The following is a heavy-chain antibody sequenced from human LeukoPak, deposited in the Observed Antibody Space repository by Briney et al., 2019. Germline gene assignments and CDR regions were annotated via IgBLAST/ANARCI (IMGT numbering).Heavy chain of an antibody. Sequence: TFNSCSSSYIYYSDSVKGRFTVSRDNAKNSLYLEMNSLRAEDTAAYYCARDEGFCRGGRCHIPGFDSWGQGTLVTVSS. V-gene: IGHV3-21*01. CDR2: NSCSSSYI. D-gene: IGHD2-15*01. J-gene: IGHJ4*02. CDR3: ARDEGFCRGGRCHIPGFDS.